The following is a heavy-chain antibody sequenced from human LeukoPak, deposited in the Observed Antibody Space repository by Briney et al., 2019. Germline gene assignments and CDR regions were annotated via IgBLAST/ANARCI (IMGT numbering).Heavy chain of an antibody. J-gene: IGHJ6*03. CDR2: ISSSGSTI. CDR1: GFTFSSYA. D-gene: IGHD3-10*01. Sequence: GGSLRLSCAASGFTFSSYAMSWVRQAPGKGLEWVSYISSSGSTIYYADSVKGRFTISRDNAKNSLYLQMNSLRAEDTAVYYCARGSGSYGYYYYYMDVWGKGTTVTVSS. V-gene: IGHV3-48*03. CDR3: ARGSGSYGYYYYYMDV.